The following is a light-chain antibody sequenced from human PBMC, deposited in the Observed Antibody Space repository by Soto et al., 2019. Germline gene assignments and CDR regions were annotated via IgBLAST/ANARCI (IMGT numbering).Light chain of an antibody. CDR3: QQYNNWPPIT. Sequence: EIVMTQSPATLSVSPGESATLSCRASQSVSNHLGWFQHRPGQVPRLLIYGASTRVPGIPARFSGSGSGTEFTLTISGLQSEDFAVYYCQQYNNWPPITFGQGTRLEIK. J-gene: IGKJ5*01. CDR1: QSVSNH. CDR2: GAS. V-gene: IGKV3-15*01.